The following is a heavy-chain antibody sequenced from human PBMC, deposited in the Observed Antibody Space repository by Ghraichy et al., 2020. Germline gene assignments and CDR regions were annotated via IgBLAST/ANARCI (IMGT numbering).Heavy chain of an antibody. CDR1: GFIFSSYW. J-gene: IGHJ6*02. CDR2: ISSDGSII. V-gene: IGHV3-74*03. D-gene: IGHD4-17*01. CDR3: AGSYGDYFYYGMDV. Sequence: GGSLRLSCAASGFIFSSYWMHWVRQAPGKGLVWVSGISSDGSIIKYADSVKGRFTFSRDNAKNTLYLQMNSLRAEDTAVYYCAGSYGDYFYYGMDVWCQGTTVTVSS.